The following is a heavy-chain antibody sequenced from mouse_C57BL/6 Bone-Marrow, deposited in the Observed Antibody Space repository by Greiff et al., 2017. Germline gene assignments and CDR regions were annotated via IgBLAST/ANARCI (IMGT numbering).Heavy chain of an antibody. J-gene: IGHJ4*01. CDR1: GYSITSGYY. V-gene: IGHV3-6*01. D-gene: IGHD2-5*01. Sequence: EVKLQESGPGLVKPSQSLSLTCSVTGYSITSGYYWNWIRQFPGNKLEWMGYISYDGSNNYNPSLKNRISITRDTSKNQFFLKLNSVTTEDTATYYCAREGGYYSNFLAMDYWGQGTSVTVSS. CDR3: AREGGYYSNFLAMDY. CDR2: ISYDGSN.